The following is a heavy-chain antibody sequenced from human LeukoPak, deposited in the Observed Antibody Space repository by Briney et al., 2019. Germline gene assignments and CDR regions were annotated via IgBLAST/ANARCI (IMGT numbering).Heavy chain of an antibody. CDR3: ARGGSGSYYAY. CDR1: GFTFSNFA. Sequence: GGSLRLSCAASGFTFSNFAMSWVRQAPGKGLEWVSVIYSGGSTYYADSVKGRFTISRDNSKNTLYLQMNSLRAEDTAVYYCARGGSGSYYAYWGQGTLVTVSS. D-gene: IGHD3-10*01. J-gene: IGHJ4*02. CDR2: IYSGGST. V-gene: IGHV3-66*01.